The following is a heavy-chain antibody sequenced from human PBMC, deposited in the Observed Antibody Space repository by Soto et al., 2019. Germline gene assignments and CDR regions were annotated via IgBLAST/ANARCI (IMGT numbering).Heavy chain of an antibody. V-gene: IGHV3-23*01. CDR3: AKVGPSYYYGMDV. CDR2: ISGRGRTI. D-gene: IGHD1-26*01. Sequence: GGSLRLSCAASGLDFSSEVMCWVRQAPGKGLECVSSISGRGRTIYHADSMRGRFAISRDNSKNILYLQLNNRRVDDTAVYYCAKVGPSYYYGMDVWGQGTTVTVSS. J-gene: IGHJ6*02. CDR1: GLDFSSEV.